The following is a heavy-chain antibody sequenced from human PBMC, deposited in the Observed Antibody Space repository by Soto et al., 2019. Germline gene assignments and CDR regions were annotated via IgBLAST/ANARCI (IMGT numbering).Heavy chain of an antibody. CDR1: GSTFTGYY. CDR2: INPNSGGT. D-gene: IGHD5-18*01. Sequence: ASVTVSCTASGSTFTGYYRHWVRQAPGQGLEWMGWINPNSGGTNYAQKFQGRVTMTRDTSISTAYMELSRLRSDDTAVYYCARDPSGYSYGPIDYWGQGTLVTVSS. V-gene: IGHV1-2*02. J-gene: IGHJ4*02. CDR3: ARDPSGYSYGPIDY.